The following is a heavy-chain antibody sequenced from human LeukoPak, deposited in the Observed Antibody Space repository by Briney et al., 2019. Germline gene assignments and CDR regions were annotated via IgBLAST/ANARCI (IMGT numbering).Heavy chain of an antibody. CDR2: ISYNGNQ. CDR3: AXXXXXISRWANAFDI. CDR1: GFTFVNYG. Sequence: SGGSLRLSCAASGFTFVNYGFHWVRQAPVKALEWVAFISYNGNQKYGDSVKGRFTISRDNSKNTLYLQMNGLRPEDTAVYYCAXXXXXISRWANAFDIWGQGTMVTVSS. D-gene: IGHD1-26*01. J-gene: IGHJ3*02. V-gene: IGHV3-30-3*01.